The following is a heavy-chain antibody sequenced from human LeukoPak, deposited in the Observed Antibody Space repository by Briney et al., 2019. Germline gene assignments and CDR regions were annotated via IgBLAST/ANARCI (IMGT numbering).Heavy chain of an antibody. V-gene: IGHV4-34*01. CDR2: INHSGST. D-gene: IGHD2-2*01. CDR1: GGSFSGYY. CDR3: ARLGDIVVVPVAIEMGYYYYGMDV. Sequence: SETLSLTCAVYGGSFSGYYWSWIRQPPGKGLEWIGEINHSGSTNYNPSLKSRVTISVDTSKNQFSLKLSSVTAADTAVYYCARLGDIVVVPVAIEMGYYYYGMDVWGQGTTVTVSS. J-gene: IGHJ6*02.